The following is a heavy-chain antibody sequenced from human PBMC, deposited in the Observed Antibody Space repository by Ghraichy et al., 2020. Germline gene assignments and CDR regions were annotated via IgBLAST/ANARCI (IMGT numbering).Heavy chain of an antibody. CDR3: ARDGEVMVRGVITLTYFDY. Sequence: GGSLRLSCAASGFTFSSYAMPWVRQAPGKGLEWVAVITYDGSNKYYADSVKGRFTISRDNSKNTLYLQMNSLRAEDTAVYYCARDGEVMVRGVITLTYFDYWGQGTLVTVSS. V-gene: IGHV3-30-3*01. D-gene: IGHD3-10*01. CDR1: GFTFSSYA. CDR2: ITYDGSNK. J-gene: IGHJ4*02.